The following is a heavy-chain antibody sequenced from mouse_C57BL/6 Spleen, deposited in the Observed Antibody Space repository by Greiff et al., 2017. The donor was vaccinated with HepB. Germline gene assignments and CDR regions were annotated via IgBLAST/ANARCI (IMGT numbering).Heavy chain of an antibody. CDR3: ARRDDYDYYAMDY. J-gene: IGHJ4*01. V-gene: IGHV1-59*01. CDR2: IDPSDSYT. CDR1: GYTFTSYW. Sequence: VQLQQPGAELVRPGTSVKLSCKASGYTFTSYWMHWVKQRPGQGLEWIGVIDPSDSYTNYNQKFKGKATLTVDTSSSTAYMQLSSLTSEDSAVYYCARRDDYDYYAMDYWGQGTSVTVSS. D-gene: IGHD2-4*01.